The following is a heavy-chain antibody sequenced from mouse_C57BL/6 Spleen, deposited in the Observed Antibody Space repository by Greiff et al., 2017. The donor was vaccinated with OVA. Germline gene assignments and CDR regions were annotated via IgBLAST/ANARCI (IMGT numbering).Heavy chain of an antibody. CDR2: INPNNGGT. CDR1: GYTFTDYY. J-gene: IGHJ3*01. V-gene: IGHV1-26*01. CDR3: ARRGDYDYDFAY. D-gene: IGHD2-4*01. Sequence: VQLQQSGPELVKPGASVKISCKASGYTFTDYYMNWVKQSHGKSLEWIGDINPNNGGTSYNQKFKGKATLTVDKSSSTAYMELRSLTSEDSAVYYCARRGDYDYDFAYWGQGTLVTVSA.